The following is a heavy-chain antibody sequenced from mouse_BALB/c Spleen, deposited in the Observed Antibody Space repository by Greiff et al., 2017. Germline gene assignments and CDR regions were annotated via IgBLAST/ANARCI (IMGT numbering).Heavy chain of an antibody. J-gene: IGHJ2*01. CDR3: ARRKLGLDY. CDR1: GYAFSSYW. CDR2: IYPGDGDT. D-gene: IGHD4-1*01. Sequence: VQRVESGAELVRPGSSVKISCKASGYAFSSYWMNWVKQRPGQGLEWIGQIYPGDGDTNYNGKFKGKATLTADKSSSTAYMQLSSLTSEDSAVYFCARRKLGLDYWGQGTTLTVSS. V-gene: IGHV1-80*01.